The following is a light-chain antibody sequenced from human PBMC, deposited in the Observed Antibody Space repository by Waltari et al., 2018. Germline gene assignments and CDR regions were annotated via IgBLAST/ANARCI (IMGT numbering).Light chain of an antibody. J-gene: IGLJ3*02. Sequence: QSVFTQPPSLSAAPGPTVPIPCPGSSLNIRTNYVPWYQQVPGTAPKLLIYENNKRPSGIPDRFSGSKSGTSATLGITGLQTGDEADYYCGTWDSGLSGGVFGGGTKLTVL. CDR2: ENN. CDR1: SLNIRTNY. V-gene: IGLV1-51*02. CDR3: GTWDSGLSGGV.